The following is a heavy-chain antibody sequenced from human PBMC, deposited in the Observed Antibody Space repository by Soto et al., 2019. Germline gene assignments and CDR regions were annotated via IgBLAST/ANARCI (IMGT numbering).Heavy chain of an antibody. Sequence: SEILSLTCAVSGGSISSSNWWSWVRQPPGKGLEWIGEIYHSGSTNYNPSLKSRVTISVDKSKNQFSLKLSSVTAADTAVYYCASIVVVTANGAPHAFDIWGQGTMITVSS. V-gene: IGHV4-4*02. CDR2: IYHSGST. CDR1: GGSISSSNW. J-gene: IGHJ3*02. D-gene: IGHD2-21*02. CDR3: ASIVVVTANGAPHAFDI.